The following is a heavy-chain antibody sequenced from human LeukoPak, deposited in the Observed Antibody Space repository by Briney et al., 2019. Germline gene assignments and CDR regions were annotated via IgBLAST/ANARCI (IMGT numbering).Heavy chain of an antibody. CDR3: ARDLGVRGVIPNWFDP. D-gene: IGHD3-10*01. Sequence: PGRSLRLSCAASGFTFSSYSMNWVRQAPGKGLEWVSSISSSSSYIYYADSVKGRFTISRDNAKNSLYLQMNSLRAEDTAVYYCARDLGVRGVIPNWFDPWGQGTLVTVSS. CDR1: GFTFSSYS. V-gene: IGHV3-21*01. CDR2: ISSSSSYI. J-gene: IGHJ5*02.